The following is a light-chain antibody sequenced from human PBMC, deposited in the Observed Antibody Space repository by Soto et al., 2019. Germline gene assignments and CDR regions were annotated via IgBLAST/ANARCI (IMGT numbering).Light chain of an antibody. J-gene: IGKJ4*01. CDR1: QSINSN. CDR3: QQYNNWPPLT. Sequence: EIMMTQPPATLSVSPGDRATLSCRSSQSINSNLAWYQQKPGQAPRLLIYGASTRSTGIPARFSGSGSGTEFTLTISSLQSEDFAVYSCQQYNNWPPLTFGGGTKVDIK. CDR2: GAS. V-gene: IGKV3-15*01.